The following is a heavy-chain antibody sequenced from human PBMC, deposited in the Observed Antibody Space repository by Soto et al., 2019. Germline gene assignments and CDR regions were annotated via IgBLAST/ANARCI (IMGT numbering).Heavy chain of an antibody. J-gene: IGHJ5*02. CDR1: GGSISNYY. Sequence: SETLSLTCTVSGGSISNYYWSWIRHPPGKKLEWIGYIYYSGSTNYNPSLKSRVTISLDTSKNQFSLKLYSVTTADTAMYYCARLPWADYGGIFDPWGQGTLVTGSS. CDR2: IYYSGST. CDR3: ARLPWADYGGIFDP. D-gene: IGHD4-17*01. V-gene: IGHV4-59*01.